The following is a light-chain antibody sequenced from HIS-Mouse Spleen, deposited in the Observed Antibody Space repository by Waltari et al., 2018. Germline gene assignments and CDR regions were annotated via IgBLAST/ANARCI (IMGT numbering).Light chain of an antibody. V-gene: IGKV3-15*01. CDR1: QRVSST. CDR3: QQYNNWPCT. Sequence: EIVMTQSPATLSVSPGERATLSCRASQRVSSTLAWYQQKPGQAPRHLIYGASTMATGSPARFSGSGSGTEFTLTISSMQSEDFAVYYCQQYNNWPCTFGPGTKVDIK. CDR2: GAS. J-gene: IGKJ3*01.